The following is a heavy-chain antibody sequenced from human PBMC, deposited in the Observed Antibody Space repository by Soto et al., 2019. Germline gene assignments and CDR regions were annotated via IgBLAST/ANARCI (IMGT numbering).Heavy chain of an antibody. V-gene: IGHV1-69*02. CDR2: IIPILGIA. CDR1: GGTFSSYT. Sequence: QVQLVQSGAEVKKPGSSVKVSCKASGGTFSSYTISWVRQAPGQGLEWMGRIIPILGIANYEQKFQGRVTITADKSTSTAYMELSSLRSEDTAVYYCAASPTAYNWNDEGFDYWGQGTLVTVAS. CDR3: AASPTAYNWNDEGFDY. J-gene: IGHJ4*02. D-gene: IGHD1-1*01.